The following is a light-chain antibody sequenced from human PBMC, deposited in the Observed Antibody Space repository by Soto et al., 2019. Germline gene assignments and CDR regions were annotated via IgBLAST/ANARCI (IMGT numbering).Light chain of an antibody. CDR3: QHYNNWSSAWT. V-gene: IGKV3-15*01. CDR1: QSVRND. Sequence: ILITQSPASLAVSPGGRATLSCRASQSVRNDLAWYQQKPGQAPRLLIYGASTRAPGIPARFSGSGSGTEFTLTISSLQSQAFALSSCQHYNNWSSAWTFGLGTKVDI. J-gene: IGKJ1*01. CDR2: GAS.